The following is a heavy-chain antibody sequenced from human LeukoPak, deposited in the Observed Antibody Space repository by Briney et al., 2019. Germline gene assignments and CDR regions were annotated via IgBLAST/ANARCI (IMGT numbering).Heavy chain of an antibody. V-gene: IGHV3-30*18. Sequence: GGSLRLSCAVSGVTFSTHGMHWVRQAPGKGLEWVAFISYDGSNKYYADSVKGRFTISRDNSKNTLYLEMNSLRPEDTALYCCAKDYSSSSDYFDFWGQGTLVTVSS. J-gene: IGHJ4*02. D-gene: IGHD6-13*01. CDR3: AKDYSSSSDYFDF. CDR1: GVTFSTHG. CDR2: ISYDGSNK.